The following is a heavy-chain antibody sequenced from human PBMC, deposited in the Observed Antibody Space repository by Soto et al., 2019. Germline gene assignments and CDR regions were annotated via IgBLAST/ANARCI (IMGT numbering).Heavy chain of an antibody. CDR2: ISSSGGTT. CDR3: ANVNSIPPPCDYYFMDV. CDR1: GFTFSSYA. V-gene: IGHV3-23*01. Sequence: GGSLRLSCAASGFTFSSYAMTWVRQAPGEGLEWVSGISSSGGTTNYADSVKGRFTISRDNSKNTLYLQMDSLRAEDTAVYYCANVNSIPPPCDYYFMDVWGKGTTVTVPS. J-gene: IGHJ6*03. D-gene: IGHD3-3*02.